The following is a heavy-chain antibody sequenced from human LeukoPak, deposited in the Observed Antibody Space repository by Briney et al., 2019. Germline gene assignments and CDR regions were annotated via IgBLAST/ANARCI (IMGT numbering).Heavy chain of an antibody. CDR2: ISNDADHK. CDR1: GFTFRSYA. Sequence: GGSLRLSCAASGFTFRSYAMHWVRQAPGKGLEWVALISNDADHKYYADSVKGRFTISRENAKNSLYLQMNSLRAGDTAVYYCARGIPGGFDYWGQGTLVTVSS. CDR3: ARGIPGGFDY. D-gene: IGHD1-14*01. V-gene: IGHV3-30*14. J-gene: IGHJ4*02.